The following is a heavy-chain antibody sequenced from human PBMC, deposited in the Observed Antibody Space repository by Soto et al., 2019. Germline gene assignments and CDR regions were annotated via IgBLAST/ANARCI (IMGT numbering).Heavy chain of an antibody. J-gene: IGHJ6*02. V-gene: IGHV3-33*01. CDR2: IWYDGSNK. Sequence: AGGSLRLSCAASGFTFSSYGMHWVRQAPGKGLEWVAVIWYDGSNKYYADSVKGRFTISRDNSKNTLYLQMNSLRAEDTAVYYCARDKVSSGWPTYYYYYGMDVWGQGTTVTVSS. CDR3: ARDKVSSGWPTYYYYYGMDV. D-gene: IGHD6-19*01. CDR1: GFTFSSYG.